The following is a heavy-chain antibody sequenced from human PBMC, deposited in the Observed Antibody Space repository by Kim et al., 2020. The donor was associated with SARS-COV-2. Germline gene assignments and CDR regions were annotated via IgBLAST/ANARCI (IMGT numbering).Heavy chain of an antibody. Sequence: GGSLRLSCAASGFTFSSYAMSWVRQAPGKGLEWVSAISGSGGSTYYADSVKGRFTISSDNSKNTLYLQMNSLRAEDTAVYYCAKDGVASKRSYYFDYWGQGTLVTVSS. CDR3: AKDGVASKRSYYFDY. D-gene: IGHD3-3*01. CDR1: GFTFSSYA. CDR2: ISGSGGST. J-gene: IGHJ4*02. V-gene: IGHV3-23*01.